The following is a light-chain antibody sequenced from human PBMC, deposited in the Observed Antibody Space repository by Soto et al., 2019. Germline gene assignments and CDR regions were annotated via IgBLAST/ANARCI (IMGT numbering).Light chain of an antibody. J-gene: IGLJ2*01. CDR1: SSNIGAGYD. CDR2: GNS. Sequence: QSVLTQPPSVSGAPGQRVTISCTGSSSNIGAGYDVHWYQQLPGTAPKLLIYGNSNRPSGVSNRFSGSKSGNTASLTISGLQAEDEADYYCASYTNINTLVFGGGTQLTVL. CDR3: ASYTNINTLV. V-gene: IGLV1-40*01.